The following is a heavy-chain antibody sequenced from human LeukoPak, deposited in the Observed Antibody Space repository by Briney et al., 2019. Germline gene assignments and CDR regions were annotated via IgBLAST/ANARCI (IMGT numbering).Heavy chain of an antibody. CDR1: GGSISSSSYY. CDR3: ARVTHYYNFDY. V-gene: IGHV4-61*01. Sequence: SETLSLTCTVSGGSISSSSYYWSWIRQPPGKGLEWIGYIYYSGSTNYNPSLKSRVTISVDTSKNQFSLKLSSVTAADTAVYYCARVTHYYNFDYWGQGTLVTVSS. CDR2: IYYSGST. J-gene: IGHJ4*02. D-gene: IGHD1-26*01.